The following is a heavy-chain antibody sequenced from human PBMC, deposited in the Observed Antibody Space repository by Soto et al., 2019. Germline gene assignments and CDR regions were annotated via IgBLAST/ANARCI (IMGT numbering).Heavy chain of an antibody. Sequence: SKTLYITSAVYGYSSSSGYYWGGVRQPPGKGLERIGSIYHSGSTYYNPSLKSRATISVDTSKNHFSLKLSSVTAADTAVYYCALIIYWTTGVWIQLYARHVCGTGTMVT. J-gene: IGHJ6*03. CDR2: IYHSGST. D-gene: IGHD2-8*01. CDR1: GYSSSSGYY. V-gene: IGHV4-38-2*01. CDR3: ALIIYWTTGVWIQLYARHV.